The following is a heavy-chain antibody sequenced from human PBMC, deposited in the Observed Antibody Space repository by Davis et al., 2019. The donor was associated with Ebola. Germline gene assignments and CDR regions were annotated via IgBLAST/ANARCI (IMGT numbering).Heavy chain of an antibody. V-gene: IGHV3-48*03. CDR3: ARDQAYCGGDCYPPYGMDV. Sequence: GESLKISCAASGFTFSSYEMNWVRQAPGQGLEWVSYISSSGSTIYYADSVKGRFTISRDNAKNSLYLQMNSLRAEDTAVYYCARDQAYCGGDCYPPYGMDVWGQGTTVTVSS. CDR2: ISSSGSTI. CDR1: GFTFSSYE. J-gene: IGHJ6*02. D-gene: IGHD2-21*02.